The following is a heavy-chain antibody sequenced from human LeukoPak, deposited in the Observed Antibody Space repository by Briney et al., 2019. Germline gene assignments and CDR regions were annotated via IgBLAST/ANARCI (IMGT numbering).Heavy chain of an antibody. Sequence: SAATLSLTRALYGGSFSGYYWGWTRQPPGKGLGWNGEIKNRGSTNSNPPLKSRLTISVETSKKHVSLKLSSVTATEAPVYNCERVSLIIQLLRSSDWFDPWGQGTLVTVSS. CDR1: GGSFSGYY. J-gene: IGHJ5*02. CDR3: ERVSLIIQLLRSSDWFDP. CDR2: IKNRGST. V-gene: IGHV4-34*01. D-gene: IGHD5-12*01.